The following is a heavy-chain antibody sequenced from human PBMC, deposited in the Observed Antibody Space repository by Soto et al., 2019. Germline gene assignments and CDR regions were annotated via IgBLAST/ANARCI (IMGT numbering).Heavy chain of an antibody. Sequence: LETLSLTCTVSEGSISSSSDYWGWIRQPPGKGLEWIGSIYYSGSTYYNPSLKSRVTISVDTSKNQFSLKLSSVTAADTAVYYCARETLENLPSIAVRYYYGMDVWGQGTTVTVSS. CDR3: ARETLENLPSIAVRYYYGMDV. CDR1: EGSISSSSDY. D-gene: IGHD6-6*01. V-gene: IGHV4-39*02. J-gene: IGHJ6*02. CDR2: IYYSGST.